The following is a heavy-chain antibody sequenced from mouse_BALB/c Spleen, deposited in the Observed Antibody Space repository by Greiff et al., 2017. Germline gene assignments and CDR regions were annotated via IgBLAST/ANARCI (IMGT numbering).Heavy chain of an antibody. CDR1: GFNIKDYC. V-gene: IGHV14-1*02. D-gene: IGHD1-1*01. CDR2: IDPENGNT. CDR3: ALVTTEVATDY. Sequence: EVQLQESGAELVRPGALVKLSCKASGFNIKDYCMHWVKQRPEQGLEWIGWIDPENGNTIYEPKFQGKASITADTSSNTAYLQLSSLTSEDTAVYYCALVTTEVATDYWGQGTLVTVSA. J-gene: IGHJ3*01.